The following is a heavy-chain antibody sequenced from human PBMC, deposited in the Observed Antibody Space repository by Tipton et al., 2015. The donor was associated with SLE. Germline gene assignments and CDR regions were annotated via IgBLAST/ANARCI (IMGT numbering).Heavy chain of an antibody. CDR1: GGSISSHY. D-gene: IGHD2/OR15-2a*01. V-gene: IGHV4-59*11. CDR3: ARGPFLSDRGRSLDY. Sequence: GLVKPSETLSLTCTVSGGSISSHYWSWIRQPPGKGLEWIGYIYYSGSTNYNPSLKSRVTISVDKSKNQFSLKLSSVTAADTAVYYCARGPFLSDRGRSLDYWGQGTLVTVSS. J-gene: IGHJ4*02. CDR2: IYYSGST.